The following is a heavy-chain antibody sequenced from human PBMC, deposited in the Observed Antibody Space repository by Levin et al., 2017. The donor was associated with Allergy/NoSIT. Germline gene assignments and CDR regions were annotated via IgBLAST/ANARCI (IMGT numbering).Heavy chain of an antibody. CDR1: GGSISTYF. CDR3: ARDREHSHGRNLGV. J-gene: IGHJ6*02. D-gene: IGHD1-26*01. CDR2: MQSNGNT. V-gene: IGHV4-4*07. Sequence: SETLSLTCTVSGGSISTYFWIWIRQPAGKGLEWIGHMQSNGNTNYNPSLKSRVSMSLDTSKNEFSLKFTSVIAAATAVYYCARDREHSHGRNLGVWGQGTTVTVSS.